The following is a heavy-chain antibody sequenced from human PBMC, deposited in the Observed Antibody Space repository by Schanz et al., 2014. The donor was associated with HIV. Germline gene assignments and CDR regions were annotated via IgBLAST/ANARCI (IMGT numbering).Heavy chain of an antibody. V-gene: IGHV3-23*01. CDR3: AKDRNYYDSKYRGKGNYYYYYGMDV. Sequence: EVQLLESGGGLVQPGGSLRLSCAASGFTFSSYAMSWVRQAPGKGLEWVSAISGSGGSTYYADSVKGRFTISRDNSKNTLYLQMKSLRPEDTAVYYCAKDRNYYDSKYRGKGNYYYYYGMDVWGQGTTVTVSS. D-gene: IGHD3-22*01. CDR2: ISGSGGST. J-gene: IGHJ6*02. CDR1: GFTFSSYA.